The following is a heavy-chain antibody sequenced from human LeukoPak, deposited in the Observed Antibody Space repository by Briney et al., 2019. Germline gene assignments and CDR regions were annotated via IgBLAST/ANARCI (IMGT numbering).Heavy chain of an antibody. Sequence: GGSLRLSCAASGFTFSSYGMSWVRQAPGKGLEWVSAISGSGGSTYYADSVKGRFTISRENSKNTLYLQMNSLRAADTAKYYCAKASRRHCGTTICYTLDYWGQGTLVTVSS. J-gene: IGHJ4*02. CDR3: AKASRRHCGTTICYTLDY. V-gene: IGHV3-23*01. CDR1: GFTFSSYG. D-gene: IGHD2-2*02. CDR2: ISGSGGST.